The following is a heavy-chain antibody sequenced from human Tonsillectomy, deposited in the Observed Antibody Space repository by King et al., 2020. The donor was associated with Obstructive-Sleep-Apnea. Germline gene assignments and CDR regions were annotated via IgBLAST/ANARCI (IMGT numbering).Heavy chain of an antibody. D-gene: IGHD6-13*01. V-gene: IGHV3-49*03. J-gene: IGHJ6*02. CDR1: GFTFGDYA. Sequence: QLVQSGGGLVQPGRSLRLSCTASGFTFGDYAMSWFRQAPGKGLEWVGFIRSKADGGTTEYAASVKGRFTISRDDSKSITYLQMNSLKTEDTAVYYCTRDIAAAGSSYYGMDVWGQGTTVTVSS. CDR3: TRDIAAAGSSYYGMDV. CDR2: IRSKADGGTT.